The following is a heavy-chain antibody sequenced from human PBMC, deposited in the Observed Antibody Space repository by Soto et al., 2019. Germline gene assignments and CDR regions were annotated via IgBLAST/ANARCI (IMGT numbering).Heavy chain of an antibody. J-gene: IGHJ4*02. V-gene: IGHV4-34*01. CDR1: GGSFSGYY. CDR3: ARGLPNYGDYPGY. CDR2: INHSGST. D-gene: IGHD4-17*01. Sequence: QVQLQQWGAGLLKPSETLSLTCAVYGGSFSGYYWSWISQPPGKGLEWIGAINHSGSTNYNPSLQSRVTISVDTSETQCSPKLSSVTAADTAVYYCARGLPNYGDYPGYWGQRTLVTVAS.